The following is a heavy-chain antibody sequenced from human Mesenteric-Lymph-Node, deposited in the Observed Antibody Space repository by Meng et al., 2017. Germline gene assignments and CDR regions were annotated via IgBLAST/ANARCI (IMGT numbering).Heavy chain of an antibody. J-gene: IGHJ6*02. CDR2: ISSSGSTI. CDR3: ARDPTVLWFVELSPYYYYGMDV. D-gene: IGHD3-10*01. Sequence: GESLKISCAASGFTFSSYEMNWVRQAPGKGLEWVSYISSSGSTIYYADSVKGRFTISRNNAKNSLYLQMNSLRAEDTAVYYCARDPTVLWFVELSPYYYYGMDVWGQGTTVTVSS. CDR1: GFTFSSYE. V-gene: IGHV3-48*03.